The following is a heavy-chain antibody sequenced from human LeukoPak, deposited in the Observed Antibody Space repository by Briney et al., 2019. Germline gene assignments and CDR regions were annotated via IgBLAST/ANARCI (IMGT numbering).Heavy chain of an antibody. J-gene: IGHJ6*02. CDR2: IYSGGST. CDR3: ARDARIAAAGTGYYYYGMDV. Sequence: PGGSLRLSCAGSGFTFSSYTMSWVRQAPGKGLEWVSVIYSGGSTYYADSVKGRFIISRHNSKNTLYLQMNSLRAEDTAVYYCARDARIAAAGTGYYYYGMDVWGQGTTVTVSS. D-gene: IGHD6-13*01. V-gene: IGHV3-53*04. CDR1: GFTFSSYT.